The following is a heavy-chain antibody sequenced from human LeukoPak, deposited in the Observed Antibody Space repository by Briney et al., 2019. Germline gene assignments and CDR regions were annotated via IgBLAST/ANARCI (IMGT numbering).Heavy chain of an antibody. CDR1: GFTFSSYA. CDR2: ISGSGGST. J-gene: IGHJ4*02. D-gene: IGHD2-2*02. Sequence: GGSLRLSCAASGFTFSSYAMSWVRQAPGKGLEWVSAISGSGGSTYYADSVKGRFTISRDNSKNTLYLQMNSLRAEDTAVYYCAAVGYCSSTSCYTFDYWGQGTLVTVSS. CDR3: AAVGYCSSTSCYTFDY. V-gene: IGHV3-23*01.